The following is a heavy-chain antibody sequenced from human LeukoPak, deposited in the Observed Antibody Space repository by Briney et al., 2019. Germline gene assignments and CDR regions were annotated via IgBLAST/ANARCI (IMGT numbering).Heavy chain of an antibody. Sequence: PSETLSLTCTVSGGSISSSSYYWGWIRQPPGKGLEWIGSIYYSGSTYYNPSLKSRVTISVDTSKNQFSLKLSSVTAADTAVYYCARDHDYYDSSAYAFDIWGQGTMVTVSS. CDR1: GGSISSSSYY. CDR2: IYYSGST. J-gene: IGHJ3*02. CDR3: ARDHDYYDSSAYAFDI. V-gene: IGHV4-39*07. D-gene: IGHD3-22*01.